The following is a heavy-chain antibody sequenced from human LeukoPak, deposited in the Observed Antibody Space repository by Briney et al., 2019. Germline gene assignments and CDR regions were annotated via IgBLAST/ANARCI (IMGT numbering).Heavy chain of an antibody. CDR2: IISVLDKV. CDR3: ASEAYSSYGYYFKY. V-gene: IGHV1-69*04. J-gene: IGHJ4*02. D-gene: IGHD2-15*01. Sequence: GASLKVSCKAAGGTFSSYAINWMRQTPGQGLEWMGKIISVLDKVDYSPKFQGRVTSIADRSTNTAFMELSSLTHEDTAIYYCASEAYSSYGYYFKYWGQGTLVTVSS. CDR1: GGTFSSYA.